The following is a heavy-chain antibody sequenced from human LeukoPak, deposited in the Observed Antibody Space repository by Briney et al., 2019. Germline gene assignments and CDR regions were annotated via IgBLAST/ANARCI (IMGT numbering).Heavy chain of an antibody. V-gene: IGHV4-61*02. CDR1: GGSISSGSYY. J-gene: IGHJ5*02. Sequence: SETLSLTCTVSGGSISSGSYYWSWIRQPAGKGLEWIGRIYTSGSTYYNPSLKSRVTISVDTSKNQFSLKLSSVTAADTAVYYCARVVWPNWFDPWGQGTLVTVSS. CDR3: ARVVWPNWFDP. CDR2: IYTSGST.